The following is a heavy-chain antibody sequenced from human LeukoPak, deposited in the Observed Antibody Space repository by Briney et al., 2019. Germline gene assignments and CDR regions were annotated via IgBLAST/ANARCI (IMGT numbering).Heavy chain of an antibody. Sequence: ASVKVSCKVSGYTFTGYYMHWVRQAPGQGLEWMGWINPNSGGTNYAQKFQGRVTMTRDTSISTAYMELSRLRSDDTAVYYCARGVSITGIRWFDPWGQGTLVTVSS. CDR1: GYTFTGYY. D-gene: IGHD1-20*01. V-gene: IGHV1-2*02. CDR2: INPNSGGT. J-gene: IGHJ5*02. CDR3: ARGVSITGIRWFDP.